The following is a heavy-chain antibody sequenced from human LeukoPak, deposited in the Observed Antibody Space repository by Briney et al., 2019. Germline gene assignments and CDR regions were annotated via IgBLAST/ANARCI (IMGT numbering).Heavy chain of an antibody. V-gene: IGHV4-59*01. CDR2: IYYSGST. CDR1: GGSFSGYY. Sequence: SETLSLTCAVYGGSFSGYYWSWIRQPPGKGLEWIGYIYYSGSTNYNPSLKSRVTISVDTSKNQFSLKLSSVTAADTAVYYCARDRGRAFDIWGQGTMVTVSS. J-gene: IGHJ3*02. CDR3: ARDRGRAFDI.